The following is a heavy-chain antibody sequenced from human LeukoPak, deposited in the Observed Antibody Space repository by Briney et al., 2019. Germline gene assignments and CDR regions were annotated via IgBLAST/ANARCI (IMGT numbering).Heavy chain of an antibody. CDR1: GYTFSSHY. V-gene: IGHV1-46*01. Sequence: ASVKASCKASGYTFSSHYMHWVRQAPGQGLEWMGVISPSGDATLYAQKFQGRVTMTRDTSTSTLYMDLSSLRSEDTAVCYCATDSPKGYLTVDYWGQGTLVTVSS. J-gene: IGHJ4*02. CDR2: ISPSGDAT. CDR3: ATDSPKGYLTVDY. D-gene: IGHD3-16*02.